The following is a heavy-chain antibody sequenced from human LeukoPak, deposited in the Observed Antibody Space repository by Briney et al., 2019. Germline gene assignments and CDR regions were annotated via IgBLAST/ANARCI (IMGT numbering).Heavy chain of an antibody. J-gene: IGHJ4*02. CDR1: SYSINSNYY. CDR2: IYHTGST. Sequence: SETLSLTCSVSSYSINSNYYWGWIRQSPGKGLEGIGIIYHTGSTHYNPSLKSRVTISLDASNNEFSMRLSSVTAADTAVYYCARASHPVTGTLGGYFDPWGQGTLVTVSS. D-gene: IGHD6-19*01. V-gene: IGHV4-38-2*02. CDR3: ARASHPVTGTLGGYFDP.